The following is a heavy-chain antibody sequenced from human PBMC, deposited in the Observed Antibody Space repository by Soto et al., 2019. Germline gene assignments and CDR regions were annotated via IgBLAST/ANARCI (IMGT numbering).Heavy chain of an antibody. J-gene: IGHJ4*02. Sequence: PSETLSLTCAVYGGSFSGYYWSWIRQPPGKGLEWIGEINHSGSTNYNPSLKSRVTISVDTSKNRFSLKLSSVTAADTAVYYCAARNQIYCLGYWGQGTLVTVSS. CDR2: INHSGST. CDR1: GGSFSGYY. D-gene: IGHD3-9*01. CDR3: AARNQIYCLGY. V-gene: IGHV4-34*01.